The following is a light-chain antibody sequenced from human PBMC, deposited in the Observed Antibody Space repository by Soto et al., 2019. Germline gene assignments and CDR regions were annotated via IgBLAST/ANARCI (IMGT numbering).Light chain of an antibody. CDR3: QQYGSSPFT. Sequence: EIVLTQSPSTLSLSPGERATLSCRASQSVSILGWYQQRPGQAPRLLIYAASSRATGIPERFSGSGSGTDFTLTISRLEPEDFAVYYCQQYGSSPFTFGPGTKVDIK. V-gene: IGKV3-20*01. J-gene: IGKJ3*01. CDR1: QSVSI. CDR2: AAS.